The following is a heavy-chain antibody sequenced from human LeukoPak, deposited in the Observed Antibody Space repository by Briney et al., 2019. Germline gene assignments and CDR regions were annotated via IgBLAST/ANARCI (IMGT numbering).Heavy chain of an antibody. Sequence: SETLSLTCTVSGGSISSYYWSWIRQPPGKGLEWIGYIYYSGSTNYNPSLKSRVTISVDTSQNQFSLKLSSVTAADTAVYYCARVRRGYYYDSSGYFDYWGQGTLVTVSS. CDR1: GGSISSYY. CDR2: IYYSGST. J-gene: IGHJ4*02. D-gene: IGHD3-22*01. CDR3: ARVRRGYYYDSSGYFDY. V-gene: IGHV4-59*01.